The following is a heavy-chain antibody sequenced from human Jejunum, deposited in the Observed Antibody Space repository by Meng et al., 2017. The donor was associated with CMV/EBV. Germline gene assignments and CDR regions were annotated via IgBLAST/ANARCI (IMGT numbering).Heavy chain of an antibody. J-gene: IGHJ6*02. CDR3: ARASLHTHMDV. D-gene: IGHD5/OR15-5a*01. Sequence: CAASGLTVSSSYLSWVRQAPGKGLEWVSVIYSTGGTYYADSVRGRFAISRDNSKNTVILQMNSLRVEDTAGYFCARASLHTHMDVWGQGTTVTVSS. CDR1: GLTVSSSY. V-gene: IGHV3-53*01. CDR2: IYSTGGT.